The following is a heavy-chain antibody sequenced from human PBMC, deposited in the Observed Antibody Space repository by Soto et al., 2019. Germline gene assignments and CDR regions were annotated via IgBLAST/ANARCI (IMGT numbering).Heavy chain of an antibody. J-gene: IGHJ4*02. D-gene: IGHD3-22*01. CDR2: ISYDGSNK. CDR1: GFTFSSYA. V-gene: IGHV3-30-3*01. CDR3: ARDALKPYYYDSSGYYPGGFDY. Sequence: GGSLRLSCAASGFTFSSYAVHWVRQAPGKGLEWVAVISYDGSNKYYADSVKGRFTISRDNSKNTLYLQMNSLRAEDTAVYYCARDALKPYYYDSSGYYPGGFDYWGQGTLVTAPQ.